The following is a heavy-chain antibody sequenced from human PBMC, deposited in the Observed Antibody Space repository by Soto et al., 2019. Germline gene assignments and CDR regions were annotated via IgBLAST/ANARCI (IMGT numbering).Heavy chain of an antibody. V-gene: IGHV3-30*18. CDR2: ISYDGSNK. Sequence: PEGSLKISSAASRLTFSSYGMHWVRKAPGKGLEWVAVISYDGSNKYYADSVKGRFTLSRDNSKNTLYLQMNSLRAEDTAVYYCEKDSGMGHLTVFTHYWGQGTLVTVSS. CDR3: EKDSGMGHLTVFTHY. D-gene: IGHD3-3*01. CDR1: RLTFSSYG. J-gene: IGHJ4*02.